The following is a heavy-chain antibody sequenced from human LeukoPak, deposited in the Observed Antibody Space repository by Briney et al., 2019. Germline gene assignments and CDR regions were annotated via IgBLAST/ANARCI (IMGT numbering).Heavy chain of an antibody. Sequence: PGGSLRLSCAGSGFTFSSYSMNWVRQAPGKGLEWVSSISSSSSYIYYADSVKGRFTISRDNAKNSLYLQMNGLRAEDTAVYYCARSFLSIAAAATDYWGQGTLVTVSS. V-gene: IGHV3-21*01. J-gene: IGHJ4*02. CDR2: ISSSSSYI. CDR3: ARSFLSIAAAATDY. D-gene: IGHD6-13*01. CDR1: GFTFSSYS.